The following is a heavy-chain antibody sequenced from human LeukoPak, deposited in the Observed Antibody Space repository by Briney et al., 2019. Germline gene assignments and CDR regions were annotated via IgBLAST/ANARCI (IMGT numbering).Heavy chain of an antibody. J-gene: IGHJ4*02. Sequence: PGGSLRLSCAASGFTFSSYSMNWVRQAPGKGLEWVSCISSSGSIIYYADSVKGRFTISRDNAKNSLFLQMNSLRAEDTAVYYCARELSSSGQIWGQGTLVTVSS. CDR1: GFTFSSYS. CDR3: ARELSSSGQI. CDR2: ISSSGSII. V-gene: IGHV3-48*01. D-gene: IGHD6-19*01.